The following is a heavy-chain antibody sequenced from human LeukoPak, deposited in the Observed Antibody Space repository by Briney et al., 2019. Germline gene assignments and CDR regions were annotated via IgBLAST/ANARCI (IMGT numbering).Heavy chain of an antibody. CDR3: ARGGGYYDSSGYDY. J-gene: IGHJ4*02. CDR1: GFTFSSYA. CDR2: ISYDGSNK. Sequence: PGGSLRLSCAASGFTFSSYAMHRVRQAPGKGLEWVAVISYDGSNKYYAASVKGRFTISRDNSKNTLYLQMNSLRAEDTAVYYCARGGGYYDSSGYDYWGQGTLVTVSS. V-gene: IGHV3-30-3*01. D-gene: IGHD3-22*01.